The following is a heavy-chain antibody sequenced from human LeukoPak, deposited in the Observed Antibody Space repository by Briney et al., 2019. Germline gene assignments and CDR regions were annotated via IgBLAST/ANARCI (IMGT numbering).Heavy chain of an antibody. CDR3: ARLAPSMSYYNVREGY. CDR1: GGSISSSSYY. CDR2: IYYSGST. V-gene: IGHV4-39*01. D-gene: IGHD3-10*01. Sequence: SETLSLTCTVSGGSISSSSYYWGWIRQPPGKGLEWIGSIYYSGSTYYNPSLKSRVTISVDTSKNQFSLKLSSVTAADTAVYYCARLAPSMSYYNVREGYWGQGTLVTVSS. J-gene: IGHJ4*02.